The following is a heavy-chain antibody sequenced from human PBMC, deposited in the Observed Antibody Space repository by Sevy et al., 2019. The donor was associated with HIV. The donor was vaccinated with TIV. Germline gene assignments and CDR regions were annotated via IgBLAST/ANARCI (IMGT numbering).Heavy chain of an antibody. CDR2: INPNSGGT. Sequence: ASVKVSCKASGYTFTGYYMHWVRQAPGQGLEWMGWINPNSGGTNYAQKFQGRVTMTRDTSIRTAYMELSRLRSDDTAVYYCARALYSSSCSFCPPYGMDVWGQGTTVTVSS. V-gene: IGHV1-2*02. D-gene: IGHD6-13*01. J-gene: IGHJ6*02. CDR1: GYTFTGYY. CDR3: ARALYSSSCSFCPPYGMDV.